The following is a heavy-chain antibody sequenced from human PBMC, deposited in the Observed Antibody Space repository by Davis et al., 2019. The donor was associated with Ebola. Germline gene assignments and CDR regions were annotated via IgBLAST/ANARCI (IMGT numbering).Heavy chain of an antibody. CDR3: ARDSTRSSGWYHY. D-gene: IGHD6-19*01. V-gene: IGHV3-21*05. Sequence: GESLKISCAASGFTFSSYSMNWVRQAPGKGLEWVSYISSSSSYTNYADSVKGRFTISRDNAKNSLYLQMNSLRAEDTAVYYCARDSTRSSGWYHYWGQGTLVTVSS. J-gene: IGHJ4*02. CDR2: ISSSSSYT. CDR1: GFTFSSYS.